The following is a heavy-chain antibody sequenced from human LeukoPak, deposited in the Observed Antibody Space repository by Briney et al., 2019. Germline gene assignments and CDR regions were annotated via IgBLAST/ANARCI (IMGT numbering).Heavy chain of an antibody. V-gene: IGHV3-7*01. Sequence: GGSLRLSCAASGFTFSNNWMSWVRQAPGKGLECVANIKKDGSEKYYINSVKGRFTISRDNAKNSLYLQMNSLRAEDTAVYYCARAGSHRNSGYDYWGQGILVTVSS. J-gene: IGHJ4*02. CDR1: GFTFSNNW. CDR2: IKKDGSEK. CDR3: ARAGSHRNSGYDY. D-gene: IGHD5-12*01.